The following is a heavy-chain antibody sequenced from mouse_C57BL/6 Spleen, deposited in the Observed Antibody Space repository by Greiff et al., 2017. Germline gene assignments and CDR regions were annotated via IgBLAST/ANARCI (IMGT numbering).Heavy chain of an antibody. V-gene: IGHV1-54*01. CDR2: INPGSGGT. J-gene: IGHJ4*01. Sequence: QVQLKESGAELVRPGTSVKVSCKASGYAFTNYLLEWVKQRPGQGLEWIGVINPGSGGTNYNEKFKGKATLTADKSSSTAYMQLSSLTSEDSAVYFCAKGRGYAMDYWGQGTSVTVSS. CDR1: GYAFTNYL. CDR3: AKGRGYAMDY.